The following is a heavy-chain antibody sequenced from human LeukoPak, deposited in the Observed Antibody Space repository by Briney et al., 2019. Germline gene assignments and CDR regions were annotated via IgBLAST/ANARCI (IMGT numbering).Heavy chain of an antibody. D-gene: IGHD2-15*01. CDR3: ARRACSGDSCFDY. J-gene: IGHJ4*02. CDR1: GFSFTTYG. V-gene: IGHV5-51*01. CDR2: IYLGDSDT. Sequence: GESLKISCKGSGFSFTTYGIGWVRQTPGKGLEWMGIIYLGDSDTRYSPSFQGQVTISGDKSINTAYVHWSNLKASDTAMNYCARRACSGDSCFDYWGQGTLVTVSS.